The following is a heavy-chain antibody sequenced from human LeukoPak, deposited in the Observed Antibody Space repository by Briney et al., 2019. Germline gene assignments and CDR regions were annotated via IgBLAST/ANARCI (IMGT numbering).Heavy chain of an antibody. Sequence: SETLSLTCTVSGGSISSYDWNWIRQPPGKGLEWIGYIYYSGSTKYNPSLKSRVTISVDTSKNQFSLKLSSVTAADTAVYYCARLPHYWGQGTLVTVSS. CDR1: GGSISSYD. CDR3: ARLPHY. CDR2: IYYSGST. V-gene: IGHV4-59*01. J-gene: IGHJ4*02.